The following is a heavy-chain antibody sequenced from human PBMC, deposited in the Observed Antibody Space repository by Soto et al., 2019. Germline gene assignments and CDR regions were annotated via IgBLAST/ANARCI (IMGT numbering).Heavy chain of an antibody. J-gene: IGHJ6*02. CDR1: GGSISSSSYY. CDR3: ARDFSSGWYRDYYYYYGMDV. V-gene: IGHV4-39*01. Sequence: SETLSLTCTVSGGSISSSSYYWGWIRQPPGKGLEWIGSIYYSGSTYYNPSLKSRVTISVDTSKNQFSLTLRSVTAADTAVYYCARDFSSGWYRDYYYYYGMDVWGRGTTVTVSS. CDR2: IYYSGST. D-gene: IGHD6-19*01.